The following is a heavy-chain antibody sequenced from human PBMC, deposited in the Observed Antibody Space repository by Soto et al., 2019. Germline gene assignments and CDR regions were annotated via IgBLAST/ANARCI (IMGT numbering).Heavy chain of an antibody. J-gene: IGHJ4*02. CDR2: ISSSSSTI. Sequence: EVQLVESGGGLVQPGGSLRLSCAASGFTFSSYSMNWVRQAPGKGLEWVSYISSSSSTIYYADSVKGRFTISRDNAKNSLYLQMNSLRAEDTAVYYCARNLPTGKVDYWGQGTLVTVSS. CDR3: ARNLPTGKVDY. CDR1: GFTFSSYS. V-gene: IGHV3-48*01. D-gene: IGHD1-1*01.